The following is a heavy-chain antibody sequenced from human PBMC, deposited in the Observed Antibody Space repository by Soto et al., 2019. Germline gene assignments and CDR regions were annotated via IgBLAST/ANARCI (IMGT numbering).Heavy chain of an antibody. CDR2: IWYDGSNK. CDR3: ARDRTLGAFDY. V-gene: IGHV3-33*01. D-gene: IGHD3-16*01. Sequence: QVQLVESGGGVVQPGRSLRLSCAASGFTFSSYGMHWVRQAPGKGLEWVAVIWYDGSNKYYADSVKGRFTISRDNSKNTLYLQMNSLRAEDTAVYYCARDRTLGAFDYWGQGTLVTVSS. J-gene: IGHJ4*02. CDR1: GFTFSSYG.